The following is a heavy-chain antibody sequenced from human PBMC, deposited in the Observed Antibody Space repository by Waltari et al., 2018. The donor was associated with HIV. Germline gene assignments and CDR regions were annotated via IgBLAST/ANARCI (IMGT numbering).Heavy chain of an antibody. CDR1: GFTFSDYY. CDR2: IDTIGSTI. D-gene: IGHD6-19*01. Sequence: QVQLVESGGGLVKPGWSLRLSCAASGFTFSDYYMSWIRQAPGKGLEWVSYIDTIGSTIYYTASVKGRFTISRDNAKNSLYLQMNSLRAEDTAVYYCARGRQWLLNYYYYAMDVWGQGTTVTVSS. V-gene: IGHV3-11*01. CDR3: ARGRQWLLNYYYYAMDV. J-gene: IGHJ6*02.